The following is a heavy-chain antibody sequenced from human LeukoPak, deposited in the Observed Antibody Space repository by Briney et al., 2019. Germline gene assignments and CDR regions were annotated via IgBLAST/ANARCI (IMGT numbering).Heavy chain of an antibody. CDR3: ARVGDIVAAPPAFDY. CDR2: IYYSGTT. J-gene: IGHJ4*02. D-gene: IGHD2-2*01. CDR1: GGSISSGDYY. Sequence: SQTLSLTCTVSGGSISSGDYYWTWIRQPPGKGLEWIGYIYYSGTTYYNPSLKSRLTISVDTSKNQFSLKLSSVTVADTAVYYCARVGDIVAAPPAFDYWGQGTLVTVSS. V-gene: IGHV4-30-4*01.